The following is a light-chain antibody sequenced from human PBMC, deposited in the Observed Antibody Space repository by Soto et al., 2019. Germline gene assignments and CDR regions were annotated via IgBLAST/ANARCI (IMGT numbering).Light chain of an antibody. V-gene: IGLV2-14*01. J-gene: IGLJ1*01. CDR1: SSDVGDSKH. Sequence: SVLTQPASVSGSPGQSIAISCTGSSSDVGDSKHVSWYQQHPGKAPKLIIYDFSNRPSGVSNRFSGSKSGNMAPLTISGLQAEDEADYYCSSYTSIFYVFGTGTKVTVL. CDR2: DFS. CDR3: SSYTSIFYV.